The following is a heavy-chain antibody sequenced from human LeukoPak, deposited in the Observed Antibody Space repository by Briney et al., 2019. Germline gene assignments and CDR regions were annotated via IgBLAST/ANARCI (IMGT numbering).Heavy chain of an antibody. D-gene: IGHD3/OR15-3a*01. CDR3: VTDTDWNYFHY. V-gene: IGHV3-23*01. CDR2: ISGSGGST. J-gene: IGHJ4*02. Sequence: GGSLRLSCAASGFTFSSYAMSWVRQAPGKGLKWVSAISGSGGSTYYADSVKGRFTISRDNSKNTLYLQMNSLRAEDTAVYYCVTDTDWNYFHYWGQGTLVTVSS. CDR1: GFTFSSYA.